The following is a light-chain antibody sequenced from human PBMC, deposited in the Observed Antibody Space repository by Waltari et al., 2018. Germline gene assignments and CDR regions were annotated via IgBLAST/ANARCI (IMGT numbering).Light chain of an antibody. CDR2: EAS. V-gene: IGKV3-15*01. Sequence: EIVMTQSPATLSVSPGERATLSCRASQSVSSNLAWYQQKPGQAPRLLIYEASTRATVIPVRFSGSGSGIEFTLTISSLQSEDCAVYYCQQYNNWPPYTFGQGTKLEIK. J-gene: IGKJ2*01. CDR3: QQYNNWPPYT. CDR1: QSVSSN.